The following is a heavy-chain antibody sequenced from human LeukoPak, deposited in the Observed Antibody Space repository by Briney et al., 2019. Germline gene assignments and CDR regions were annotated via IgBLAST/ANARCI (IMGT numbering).Heavy chain of an antibody. D-gene: IGHD5-24*01. J-gene: IGHJ6*02. CDR2: VSHDGSNK. Sequence: GRSLRLSCAASGFTFSSYGMHWVRQAPGKGLEWVAVVSHDGSNKYYADSVKGRFSISRDNSKNTLYLQMNSLRAEDTAVYYCARARGDYYYYYGMDVWGQGTTVTVSS. CDR3: ARARGDYYYYYGMDV. CDR1: GFTFSSYG. V-gene: IGHV3-30*03.